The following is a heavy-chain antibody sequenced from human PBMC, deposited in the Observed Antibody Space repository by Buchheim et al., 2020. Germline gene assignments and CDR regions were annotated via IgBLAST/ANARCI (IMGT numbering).Heavy chain of an antibody. V-gene: IGHV4-59*01. CDR3: ARNIAAAGTGIDY. CDR2: IYYSGST. CDR1: GGSISSYY. J-gene: IGHJ4*02. D-gene: IGHD6-13*01. Sequence: QVQLQESGPGLVKPSQTLSLTCTVSGGSISSYYWSWIRQPPGKGLEWIGYIYYSGSTNYNPSLKSRVTISVDTSKNQFSLKLSSVTAADTAVYYCARNIAAAGTGIDYWGQGTL.